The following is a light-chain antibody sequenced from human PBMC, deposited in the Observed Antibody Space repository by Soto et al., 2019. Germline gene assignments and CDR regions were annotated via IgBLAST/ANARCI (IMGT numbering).Light chain of an antibody. CDR1: QSISSY. CDR2: AAS. V-gene: IGKV1-39*01. CDR3: QQSYSTLVT. J-gene: IGKJ1*01. Sequence: DIQITEPPSSLSASVGDRVTITCRASQSISSYLNWYQQKPGKAPKLLIYAASSLQSGVPSRFSGSGSGTDFTLTISSLQPEDFATYYCQQSYSTLVTFGQGAKVDIK.